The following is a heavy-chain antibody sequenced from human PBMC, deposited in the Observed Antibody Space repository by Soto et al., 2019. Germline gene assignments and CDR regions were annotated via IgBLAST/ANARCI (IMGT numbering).Heavy chain of an antibody. D-gene: IGHD1-26*01. J-gene: IGHJ4*02. CDR3: ATPPGRQQLLLRALSFDY. CDR1: GYTLTKLS. Sequence: ASVKVSCKVSGYTLTKLSMHWVRQAPGKGLEWMGGSDPEAGETIYAQKFQGRVAVTEDTSTDTVYMELNSLISEDTAVYYCATPPGRQQLLLRALSFDYWGQGTLVTVSS. CDR2: SDPEAGET. V-gene: IGHV1-24*01.